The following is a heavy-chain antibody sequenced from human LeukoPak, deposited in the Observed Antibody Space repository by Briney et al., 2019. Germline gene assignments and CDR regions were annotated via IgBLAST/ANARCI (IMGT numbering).Heavy chain of an antibody. CDR2: INHSGNS. Sequence: SETLSLTCAVYVGTFSDFYWSWIRQPPGKGREWIAEINHSGNSNYNPSLKSRVSISVDTSKNQFSLNLKSVTAADTSLYYCARVSWDYSNAFDIWGRGTMVTVSS. J-gene: IGHJ3*02. CDR3: ARVSWDYSNAFDI. CDR1: VGTFSDFY. V-gene: IGHV4-34*01. D-gene: IGHD4-11*01.